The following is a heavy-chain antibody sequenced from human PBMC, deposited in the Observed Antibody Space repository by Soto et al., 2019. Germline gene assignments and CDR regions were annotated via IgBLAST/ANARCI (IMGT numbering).Heavy chain of an antibody. J-gene: IGHJ6*02. CDR3: ARHNYDSSGTAVDV. CDR2: IYYSGST. V-gene: IGHV4-31*01. CDR1: GGSISSGGYY. D-gene: IGHD3-22*01. Sequence: QVQLQESGPGLVKPSQTLSLTCTVSGGSISSGGYYWSWIRQHPGKGLEWIGYIYYSGSTYYNPSLKTAVTISVDTSKNPFSLKLSSVTAADTAVYYCARHNYDSSGTAVDVWGQGTTVTVSS.